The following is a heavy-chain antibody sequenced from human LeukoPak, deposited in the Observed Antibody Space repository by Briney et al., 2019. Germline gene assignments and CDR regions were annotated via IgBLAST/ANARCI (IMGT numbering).Heavy chain of an antibody. J-gene: IGHJ3*01. Sequence: ASVKVSCKASGYTFTANYIHWVRQAPGQGLEWMGWIKPDIGDTNYAQKFRGRVSTTRDTSTSTAYMELSRLTSDDTAVYYCTRTDFWSGREALDFWGQGTMVTVSS. CDR1: GYTFTANY. CDR3: TRTDFWSGREALDF. CDR2: IKPDIGDT. D-gene: IGHD3-3*01. V-gene: IGHV1-2*02.